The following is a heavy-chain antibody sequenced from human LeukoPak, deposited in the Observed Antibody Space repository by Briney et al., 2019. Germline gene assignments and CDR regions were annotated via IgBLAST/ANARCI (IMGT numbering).Heavy chain of an antibody. D-gene: IGHD6-13*01. CDR3: VRTSSTWYGDY. J-gene: IGHJ4*02. CDR1: GYSFTSYW. V-gene: IGHV5-51*01. Sequence: GESLKISCKGSGYSFTSYWIAWVRQMPGKGLEWMGIVYPGESHIRYSPSFQGQVTISADKSISTAYLQWNSLRASDIAMYYCVRTSSTWYGDYWGQGTLVTVSS. CDR2: VYPGESHI.